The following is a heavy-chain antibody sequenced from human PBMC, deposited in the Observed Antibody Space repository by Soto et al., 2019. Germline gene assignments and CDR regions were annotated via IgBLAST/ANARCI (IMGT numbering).Heavy chain of an antibody. D-gene: IGHD6-13*01. Sequence: LRLSCAASGFTFSSYGMHWVRQAPGKGLEWVAVISYDGSNKYYADSVKGRFTISRDNSKNTLYLQMNSLRAEDTAVYYCATDWDSSSWFLDYYYYGMDVWGQGTTVTVSS. V-gene: IGHV3-30*03. J-gene: IGHJ6*02. CDR2: ISYDGSNK. CDR1: GFTFSSYG. CDR3: ATDWDSSSWFLDYYYYGMDV.